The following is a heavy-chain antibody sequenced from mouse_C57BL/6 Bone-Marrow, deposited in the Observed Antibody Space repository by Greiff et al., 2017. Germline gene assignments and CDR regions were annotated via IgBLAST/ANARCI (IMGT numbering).Heavy chain of an antibody. CDR3: AIWGTTVVAPYAY. CDR1: GYTFTSYW. D-gene: IGHD1-1*01. CDR2: IHPSDSDT. Sequence: QVQLKQPGAELVKPGASVKVSCKASGYTFTSYWMHWVKQRPGQGLEWIGRIHPSDSDTNYNQKFKGKATLTVDKSSSTAYMQLSSLTSEDSAVYYCAIWGTTVVAPYAYWGQGTSVTVSS. J-gene: IGHJ4*01. V-gene: IGHV1-74*01.